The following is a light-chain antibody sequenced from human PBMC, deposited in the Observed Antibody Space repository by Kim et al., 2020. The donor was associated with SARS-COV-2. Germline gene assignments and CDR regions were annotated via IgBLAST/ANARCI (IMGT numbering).Light chain of an antibody. CDR1: SSDVGGYNY. Sequence: GRSVTISCTGPSSDVGGYNYVSWYQQHPGKAPKRMIYDVSKRPSGVPDRFSGSKSGNTASLSISGLQAEDEADYYCCSYAGSYPWVFGGGTKLTVL. CDR3: CSYAGSYPWV. V-gene: IGLV2-11*01. J-gene: IGLJ3*02. CDR2: DVS.